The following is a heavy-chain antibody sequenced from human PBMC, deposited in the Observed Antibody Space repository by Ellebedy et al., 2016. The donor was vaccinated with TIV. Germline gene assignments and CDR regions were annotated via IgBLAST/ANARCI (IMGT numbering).Heavy chain of an antibody. CDR1: GGSMTGHY. CDR3: ARGLYGDDADF. D-gene: IGHD4-17*01. V-gene: IGHV4-59*11. Sequence: SETLSLTCTVSGGSMTGHYWSWVRQPPGKGLDLIGYIYYSGTTNYTPSLKSRVTISVDTSKNRFSLNLNTVTAADTAVYYCARGLYGDDADFWGQGILVTVSP. CDR2: IYYSGTT. J-gene: IGHJ4*02.